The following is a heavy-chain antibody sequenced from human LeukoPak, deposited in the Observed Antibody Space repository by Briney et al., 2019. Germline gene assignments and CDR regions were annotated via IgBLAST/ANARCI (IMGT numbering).Heavy chain of an antibody. Sequence: ASVKVSCKASGGTFSSYAISWVRQAPGQGLEWMGRITPIPGIANYAQKFQGRVTITADKSTSTAYMELSSLRSEDTAVYYCARAPIDSNSWYQAFDLWGQGTMVTVSS. CDR1: GGTFSSYA. CDR3: ARAPIDSNSWYQAFDL. J-gene: IGHJ3*01. D-gene: IGHD6-13*01. V-gene: IGHV1-69*04. CDR2: ITPIPGIA.